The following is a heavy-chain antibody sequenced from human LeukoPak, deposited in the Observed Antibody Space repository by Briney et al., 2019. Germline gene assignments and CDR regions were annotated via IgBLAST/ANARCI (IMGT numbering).Heavy chain of an antibody. CDR3: VKDTGRGDF. CDR1: GFIFRNYG. Sequence: GGSPRLSCAASGFIFRNYGMHWVRQAPGKGLEWVAFLRNDESEIFYADSVKGRFTISRDNSKNTLYLQMSSLRDEDTAVYYCVKDTGRGDFWGQGTQVTVSS. D-gene: IGHD1-14*01. J-gene: IGHJ4*02. V-gene: IGHV3-30*02. CDR2: LRNDESEI.